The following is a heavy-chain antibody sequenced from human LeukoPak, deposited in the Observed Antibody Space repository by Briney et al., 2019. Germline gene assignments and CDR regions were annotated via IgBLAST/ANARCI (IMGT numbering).Heavy chain of an antibody. J-gene: IGHJ4*02. Sequence: GGSLRLSCAASEFTFSSYAMHWVRQAPGKGLEWVAVISYDGSNKYYADSVKGRFTISRDNSKNTLYLQMNSLRAEDTAVYYCARDPTAGSGWFGRGYFDYWGQGTLVTVSS. CDR1: EFTFSSYA. V-gene: IGHV3-30*04. CDR2: ISYDGSNK. D-gene: IGHD6-19*01. CDR3: ARDPTAGSGWFGRGYFDY.